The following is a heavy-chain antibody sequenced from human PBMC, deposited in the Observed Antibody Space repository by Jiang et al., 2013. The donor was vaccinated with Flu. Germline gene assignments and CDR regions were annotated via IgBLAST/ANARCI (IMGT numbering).Heavy chain of an antibody. CDR3: ARASSDCSSISCPFDY. V-gene: IGHV1-69*06. J-gene: IGHJ4*02. CDR2: ITPIFGTA. CDR1: GATFSNYA. D-gene: IGHD2-2*01. Sequence: GAEVKKSGSSVKVSCKTSGATFSNYAISWLRQAPGQGLEWMGGITPIFGTANYAQKFQGRVTITADISTSTAYMELSSLRSEDTAVYYCARASSDCSSISCPFDYWGQGTLVTVSS.